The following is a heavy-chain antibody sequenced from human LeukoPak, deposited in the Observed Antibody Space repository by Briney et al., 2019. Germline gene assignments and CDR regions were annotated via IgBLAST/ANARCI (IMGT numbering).Heavy chain of an antibody. CDR3: ARVDVPAVLDY. V-gene: IGHV4-34*01. J-gene: IGHJ4*02. CDR1: GGSFSTYY. CDR2: INHSGST. Sequence: SETLSLTCAVYGGSFSTYYWSWIRQPPGKGLEWIGEINHSGSTNYNPSLKSRVTMSVDTSKNQLSLKLSSVTAADTAVYYCARVDVPAVLDYWGQGTLVTVSS. D-gene: IGHD2-2*01.